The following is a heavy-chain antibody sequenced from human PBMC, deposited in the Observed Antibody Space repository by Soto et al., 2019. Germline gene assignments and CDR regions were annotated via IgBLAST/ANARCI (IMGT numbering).Heavy chain of an antibody. CDR2: INPSGGST. J-gene: IGHJ5*02. CDR1: GYTFTSYY. Sequence: GASVKVSYKASGYTFTSYYMHWGRQAPGQGLEWMGIINPSGGSTSYAQKFQGRVTMTRDTSTSTVYMELSSLRSEDTAVYYCARDCSGGSCLSWGQGALVTVSS. CDR3: ARDCSGGSCLS. D-gene: IGHD2-15*01. V-gene: IGHV1-46*01.